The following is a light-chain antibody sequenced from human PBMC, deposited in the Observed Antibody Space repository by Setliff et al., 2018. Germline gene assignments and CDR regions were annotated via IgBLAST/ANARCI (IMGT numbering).Light chain of an antibody. CDR2: ANT. CDR1: SSNIGSNS. V-gene: IGLV1-44*01. Sequence: QSVPTQPPSASATPGQRVTISCAGSSSNIGSNSVNWYQHLPGAAPRLLMYANTQRPSGVPDRFSGSQSGTSASLAISGLQFDDEADYYCAAWDNSLNAVVIGGGTKVT. CDR3: AAWDNSLNAVV. J-gene: IGLJ2*01.